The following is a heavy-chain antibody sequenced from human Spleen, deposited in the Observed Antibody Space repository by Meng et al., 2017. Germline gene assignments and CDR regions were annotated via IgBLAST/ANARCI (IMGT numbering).Heavy chain of an antibody. Sequence: GESLKISCAASGFTFSSYAMSWVRQAPGKGLEWVSAISGSGGSTYYADSVKGRFTISRDNSKNTLYLQMNSLRAEDTAVYYCAKVKFEGATGYYYGMDVWGQGTTVTVSS. J-gene: IGHJ6*02. CDR2: ISGSGGST. D-gene: IGHD1-26*01. V-gene: IGHV3-23*01. CDR3: AKVKFEGATGYYYGMDV. CDR1: GFTFSSYA.